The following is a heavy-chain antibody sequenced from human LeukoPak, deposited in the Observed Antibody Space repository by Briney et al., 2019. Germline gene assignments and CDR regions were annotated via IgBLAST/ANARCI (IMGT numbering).Heavy chain of an antibody. CDR2: INPISGIT. CDR3: AREVGYSTSYYGRFDP. Sequence: GSSVKVSCKAIGYISTGNYIHWVRQAPGQGLDWMGRINPISGITNYAQKFQGRVTMTRDTSITTAYMELSRLTSDDTAVFYCAREVGYSTSYYGRFDPWGQGTLVTVSS. J-gene: IGHJ5*02. D-gene: IGHD6-13*01. V-gene: IGHV1-2*06. CDR1: GYISTGNY.